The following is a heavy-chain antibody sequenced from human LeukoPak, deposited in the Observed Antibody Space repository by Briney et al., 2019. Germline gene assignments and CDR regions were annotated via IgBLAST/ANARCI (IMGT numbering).Heavy chain of an antibody. CDR1: GYTFTSYG. Sequence: GASVKVSCKASGYTFTSYGISWVRQAPGQGLEWMGWISAHNGNTNYAQKLQGRVTMTTDISTSTAYMELRSLRSDDTAVYYCARDVGSSWYKDQYYFDYWGQGTLVTVSS. J-gene: IGHJ4*02. D-gene: IGHD6-13*01. CDR2: ISAHNGNT. V-gene: IGHV1-18*01. CDR3: ARDVGSSWYKDQYYFDY.